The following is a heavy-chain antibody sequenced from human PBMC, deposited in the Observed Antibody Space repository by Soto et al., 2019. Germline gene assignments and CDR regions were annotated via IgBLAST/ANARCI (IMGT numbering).Heavy chain of an antibody. D-gene: IGHD3-22*01. CDR1: GGSISSYY. CDR3: ARTTYYYDSSGYDYYYYGMDV. V-gene: IGHV4-59*01. CDR2: VYYSGST. Sequence: SETLSLTCTVSGGSISSYYWSCIRQPPGKGLEWIGYVYYSGSTNYNPSLKSRVTISVDTSKNQFSLKLSSVTAADTAVYYCARTTYYYDSSGYDYYYYGMDVWGQGTTVTVSS. J-gene: IGHJ6*02.